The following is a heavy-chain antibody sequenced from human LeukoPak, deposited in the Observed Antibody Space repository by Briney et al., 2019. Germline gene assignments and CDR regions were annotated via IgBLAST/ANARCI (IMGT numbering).Heavy chain of an antibody. V-gene: IGHV3-23*01. CDR3: ARDYADYVGYFFFDY. Sequence: GGSLRLSCAASGFTFNNYAMTWVRQAPGKGLEWVSSISGGGETTYYADSAKGRFTISRDNSQNTLYLQMDGLRAEDTAVYYCARDYADYVGYFFFDYWGQGTLVTVSS. CDR1: GFTFNNYA. D-gene: IGHD4-17*01. J-gene: IGHJ4*02. CDR2: ISGGGETT.